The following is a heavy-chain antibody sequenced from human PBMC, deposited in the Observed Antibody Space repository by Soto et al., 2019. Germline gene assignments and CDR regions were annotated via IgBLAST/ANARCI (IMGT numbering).Heavy chain of an antibody. D-gene: IGHD6-6*01. Sequence: PGGSLRLSCSASGFTFSSYAMHWVRQAPGKGLEYVSAISSNGGSTYYADSLKGRFTISRDNSKNTLYLQMSSLRAEATAVYYCVKDLPSIAARHLPYWGQGTLLTVSS. V-gene: IGHV3-64D*06. CDR1: GFTFSSYA. CDR2: ISSNGGST. J-gene: IGHJ4*02. CDR3: VKDLPSIAARHLPY.